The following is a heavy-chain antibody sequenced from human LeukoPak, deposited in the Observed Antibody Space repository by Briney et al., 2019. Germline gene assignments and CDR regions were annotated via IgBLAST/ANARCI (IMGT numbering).Heavy chain of an antibody. J-gene: IGHJ6*04. D-gene: IGHD6-13*01. V-gene: IGHV1-3*01. CDR2: INAGNGDT. CDR3: ARDDLVPYVIDV. CDR1: GYTFTNYV. Sequence: ASVKVSCKASGYTFTNYVIHWVRQAPGQRLESMGWINAGNGDTKYSQKFQGRVTITRDTFASTAYMELSSLGSEDTAVYYWARDDLVPYVIDVWAKGTTVTVSS.